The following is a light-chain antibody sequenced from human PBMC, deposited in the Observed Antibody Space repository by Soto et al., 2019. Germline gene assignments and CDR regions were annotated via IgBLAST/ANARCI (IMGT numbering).Light chain of an antibody. V-gene: IGKV3-11*01. CDR1: QSVSSY. Sequence: EIVLTQSPATLSLSPGERATLSCRASQSVSSYLAWYQQKPRQAPRLLIYDASNRATGIPARFIGSGSGTDFTLTIISLEPEDVSVDYCQQRSNWPPGVTFGPGTKVDIK. CDR2: DAS. CDR3: QQRSNWPPGVT. J-gene: IGKJ3*01.